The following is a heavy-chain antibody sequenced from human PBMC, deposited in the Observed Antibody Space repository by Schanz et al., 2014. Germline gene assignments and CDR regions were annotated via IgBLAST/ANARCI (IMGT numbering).Heavy chain of an antibody. D-gene: IGHD5-12*01. V-gene: IGHV3-23*01. CDR2: ISGSGDNT. CDR1: GFTFGSYA. J-gene: IGHJ3*01. CDR3: ARDEGKDGYNLAFEV. Sequence: EVRLLESGGGLVQPGGSLRLSCVGSGFTFGSYAMNWVRQAPGKGLEWVSTISGSGDNTYYADSVTGRFTISRDSSKNTLYLQMNSLRAEDTAIYYCARDEGKDGYNLAFEVWGQGTLVTVSS.